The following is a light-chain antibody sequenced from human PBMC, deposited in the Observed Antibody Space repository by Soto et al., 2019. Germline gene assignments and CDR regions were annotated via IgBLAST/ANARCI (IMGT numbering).Light chain of an antibody. CDR1: QSISSY. CDR3: QQSYRAPST. V-gene: IGKV1-39*01. CDR2: AAS. J-gene: IGKJ2*01. Sequence: DIQMTQSPSSLSASIGDRVTITCRASQSISSYLNWYQQKPGKAPKLLISAASSLQSGVPSRFSGSGSGTDVALTIRSLQPEDFATYYCQQSYRAPSTFGQGTKLEIK.